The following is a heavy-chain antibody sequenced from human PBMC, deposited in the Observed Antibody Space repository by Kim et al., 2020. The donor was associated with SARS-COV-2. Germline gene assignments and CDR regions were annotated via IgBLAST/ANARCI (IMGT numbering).Heavy chain of an antibody. CDR3: ARGNIYGDYVGMNY. Sequence: GGSLRLSCAASGFTFSSYAMHWVRQAPGKGLEWVAVISYDGSNKYYADSVKGRFTISRDNSKNTLYLQMNSLRAEDTAVYYCARGNIYGDYVGMNYWGQGTLVTVSS. D-gene: IGHD4-17*01. CDR2: ISYDGSNK. CDR1: GFTFSSYA. V-gene: IGHV3-30-3*01. J-gene: IGHJ4*02.